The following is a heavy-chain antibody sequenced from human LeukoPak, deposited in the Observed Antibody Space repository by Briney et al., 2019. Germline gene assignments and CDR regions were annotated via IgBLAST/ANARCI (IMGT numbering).Heavy chain of an antibody. CDR2: ISTSGST. V-gene: IGHV4-4*07. Sequence: SETLSLTCTVSGGSISSYYWSWIRQPAGKGLESIGHISTSGSTNYNPSLKSRVTMSVDTSKNQFSLKLSSVTAADTAVYYCARVTGYMIEDYFDYWGQGTLVTVSS. CDR3: ARVTGYMIEDYFDY. D-gene: IGHD3-22*01. CDR1: GGSISSYY. J-gene: IGHJ4*02.